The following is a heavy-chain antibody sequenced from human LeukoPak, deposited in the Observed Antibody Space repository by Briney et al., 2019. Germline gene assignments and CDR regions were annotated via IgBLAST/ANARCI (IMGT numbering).Heavy chain of an antibody. J-gene: IGHJ4*02. Sequence: ASVKVSCKASGYTFTGYYMHWVRQAPGQGLEWMGWINPNSGGTNYAQKFQGRVTMTRDTSISTAYMELSRLRSDDTAVYYCARGRKRYGGNGDYWGQGTLVTVSS. CDR1: GYTFTGYY. CDR3: ARGRKRYGGNGDY. D-gene: IGHD4-23*01. CDR2: INPNSGGT. V-gene: IGHV1-2*02.